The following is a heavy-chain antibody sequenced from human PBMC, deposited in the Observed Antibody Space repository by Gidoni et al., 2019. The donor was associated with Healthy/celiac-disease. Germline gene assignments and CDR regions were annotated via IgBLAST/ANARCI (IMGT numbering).Heavy chain of an antibody. CDR1: GYTFTSYY. Sequence: QVQLVQSGAEVKKPGASVKVSCKASGYTFTSYYMHWVRQAPGQGLEWMGIINPSGGSTSYAQKFQGRVTMTRDTSTSTVYMELSSLRSEDTAVYYCATPTTGSGRGVPPGYWGQGTLVTVSS. CDR2: INPSGGST. CDR3: ATPTTGSGRGVPPGY. V-gene: IGHV1-46*01. D-gene: IGHD3-10*01. J-gene: IGHJ4*02.